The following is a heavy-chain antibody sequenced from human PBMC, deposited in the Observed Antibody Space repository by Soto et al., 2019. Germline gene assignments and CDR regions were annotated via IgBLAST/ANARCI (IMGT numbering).Heavy chain of an antibody. CDR1: GFTFSSYA. V-gene: IGHV3-30-3*01. CDR2: ISYDGSNK. J-gene: IGHJ3*02. Sequence: VQLVESGGGVVQPGRSLRLSCAASGFTFSSYAMHWVRQAPGKGLEWVAVISYDGSNKYYADSVKGRFTISRDNYKNTLYLQMNSLRAEDTAVYYCARDRPRRYCSGGSCRVNAFDIWGQGTMVTVSS. D-gene: IGHD2-15*01. CDR3: ARDRPRRYCSGGSCRVNAFDI.